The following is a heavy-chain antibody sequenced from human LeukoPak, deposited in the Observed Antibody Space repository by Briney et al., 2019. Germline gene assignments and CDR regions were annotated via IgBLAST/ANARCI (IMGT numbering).Heavy chain of an antibody. CDR3: ASPGYCSGGSCYSFDY. V-gene: IGHV1-2*02. Sequence: ASVKVSCKASGYTFTGYYMHWVRQAPGQGLEWMGWINPNSGGTNYAQKFQGRVTMTRDTSISTAYMELSRLRSDGTAVYYCASPGYCSGGSCYSFDYWGQGTLVTVSS. J-gene: IGHJ4*02. CDR2: INPNSGGT. CDR1: GYTFTGYY. D-gene: IGHD2-15*01.